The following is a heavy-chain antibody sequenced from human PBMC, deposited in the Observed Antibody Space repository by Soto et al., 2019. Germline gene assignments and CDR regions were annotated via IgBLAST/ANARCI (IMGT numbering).Heavy chain of an antibody. Sequence: PGGSLRLSCAASGFTFSSYGMHWVRQAPGKGLEWVAVISYDGSNKYYADSVKGRFTISRDNSKNTLYLQMNSLRAEDTAVYYCAKDTSDRGFDYWGQGTLVTVSS. D-gene: IGHD1-26*01. CDR3: AKDTSDRGFDY. J-gene: IGHJ4*02. CDR2: ISYDGSNK. CDR1: GFTFSSYG. V-gene: IGHV3-30*18.